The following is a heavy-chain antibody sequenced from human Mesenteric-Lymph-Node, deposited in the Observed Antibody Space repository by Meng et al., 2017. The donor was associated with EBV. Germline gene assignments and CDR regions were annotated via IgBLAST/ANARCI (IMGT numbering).Heavy chain of an antibody. CDR2: VDPEDGET. CDR1: GYTLTDYS. Sequence: VQLVQSGAEVKKPGATVKISCKVSGYTLTDYSMHWVQQASGKGLEWMGLVDPEDGETIYAEKFQGRVTITADTSTDTAYMDLSSLRSEDTAVYYCARGEHGALGNFDYWGQGTLVTVSS. J-gene: IGHJ4*02. D-gene: IGHD3-16*01. V-gene: IGHV1-69-2*01. CDR3: ARGEHGALGNFDY.